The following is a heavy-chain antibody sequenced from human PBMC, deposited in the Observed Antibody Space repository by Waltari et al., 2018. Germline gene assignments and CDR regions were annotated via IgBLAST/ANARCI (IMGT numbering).Heavy chain of an antibody. Sequence: QLQLQESGPGLVKPSETLSLTCTVSGGSISSSSYYWGWIRQPPGKGLEWIGSIYYSGGTYDTPSLKSRVTISVDTSKNQFSLKLSSVTAADTAVYYCARHASIAAAGDWFDPWGQGTLVTVSS. D-gene: IGHD6-13*01. J-gene: IGHJ5*02. CDR2: IYYSGGT. CDR3: ARHASIAAAGDWFDP. CDR1: GGSISSSSYY. V-gene: IGHV4-39*01.